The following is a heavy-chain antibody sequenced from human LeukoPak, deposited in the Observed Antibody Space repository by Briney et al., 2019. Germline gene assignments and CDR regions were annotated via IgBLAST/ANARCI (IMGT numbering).Heavy chain of an antibody. Sequence: SETLSLTCAVYGGSFSGYYWSWIRQPPGKGLEWIGEINHSGSTNYNPSLKSRVTISVGTSKNQFSLKLSSVTAADTAVYYCARSTYYYDSSGIQTFDYWGQGTLVTVSS. CDR1: GGSFSGYY. CDR3: ARSTYYYDSSGIQTFDY. CDR2: INHSGST. D-gene: IGHD3-22*01. V-gene: IGHV4-34*01. J-gene: IGHJ4*02.